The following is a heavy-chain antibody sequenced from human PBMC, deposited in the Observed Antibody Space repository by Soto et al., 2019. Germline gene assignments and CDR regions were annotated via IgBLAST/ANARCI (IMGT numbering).Heavy chain of an antibody. Sequence: GGSLRLSCSASGFTFSSYAMHWVRQAPGKGLEYVSAISSNGGSTYYADSVKGRFTISRDNSKNTLYLQMGSLRAEDTAVYYCVKGRVGGGVLSGFGVVGAYWGQGTLVTVSS. D-gene: IGHD3-16*01. CDR2: ISSNGGST. V-gene: IGHV3-64D*08. J-gene: IGHJ4*02. CDR3: VKGRVGGGVLSGFGVVGAY. CDR1: GFTFSSYA.